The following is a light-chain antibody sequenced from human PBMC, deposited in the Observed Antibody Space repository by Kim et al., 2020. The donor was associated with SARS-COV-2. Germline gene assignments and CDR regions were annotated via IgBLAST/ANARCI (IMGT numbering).Light chain of an antibody. J-gene: IGLJ3*02. Sequence: QTATLACTGNTNNVGDKGAAWWQQHQGQPPKLLSYSDNNRPSGISERLSASRSGNTASLTITGLQPEDEADYYCSAWDSSLSAWVFGGGTQLTVL. CDR1: TNNVGDKG. CDR3: SAWDSSLSAWV. CDR2: SDN. V-gene: IGLV10-54*01.